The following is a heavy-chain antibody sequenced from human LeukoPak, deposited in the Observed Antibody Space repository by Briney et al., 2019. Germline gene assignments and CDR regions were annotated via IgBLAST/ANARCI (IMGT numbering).Heavy chain of an antibody. J-gene: IGHJ4*02. CDR1: GGSISRGDYY. Sequence: SETLSLTFTVSGGSISRGDYYWSCIRQPPGKGLEWIGHIYYSGSTYYNPSLKSRVTISVDTSKNQFSLKLSSVTAADTAVYYCARSLGYCSSTSCYQTDYWGQGTLVTVSS. D-gene: IGHD2-2*01. V-gene: IGHV4-30-4*01. CDR3: ARSLGYCSSTSCYQTDY. CDR2: IYYSGST.